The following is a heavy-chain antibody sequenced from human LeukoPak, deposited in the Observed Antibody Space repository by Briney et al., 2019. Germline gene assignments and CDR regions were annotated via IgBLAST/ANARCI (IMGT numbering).Heavy chain of an antibody. Sequence: GPSVKVSCKASGYTFTSHGISWVRQAPGQGLEWMGWISAYNGNTNYAQRFRGRVTMTTDTSTTTVYMELRSLRSDDTAVYYCTREAVMTIFGVVTRWFDPWGQGTLVTVSS. CDR2: ISAYNGNT. V-gene: IGHV1-18*01. CDR1: GYTFTSHG. J-gene: IGHJ5*02. D-gene: IGHD3-3*01. CDR3: TREAVMTIFGVVTRWFDP.